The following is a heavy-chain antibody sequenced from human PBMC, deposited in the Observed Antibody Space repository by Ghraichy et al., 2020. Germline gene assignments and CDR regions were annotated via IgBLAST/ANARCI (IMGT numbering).Heavy chain of an antibody. V-gene: IGHV1-46*01. CDR2: INPSGGST. CDR3: ARARSASSGYNAIYYYYDMDV. Sequence: ASVKVSCKASGYTFTSYFMHWVRQAPGQGLEWMGIINPSGGSTSYAQKFQGRVTMTRDTSTTTVYMELSSLRSEDTAVYYCARARSASSGYNAIYYYYDMDVWGQGTTVTVSS. CDR1: GYTFTSYF. D-gene: IGHD3-22*01. J-gene: IGHJ6*02.